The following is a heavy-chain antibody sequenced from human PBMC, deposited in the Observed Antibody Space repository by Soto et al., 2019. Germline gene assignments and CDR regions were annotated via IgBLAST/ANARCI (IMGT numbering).Heavy chain of an antibody. Sequence: QVQLVQSGADVKKPGSSVKFSCKTSGGHVGSSAISWVRQAPAQGHEWMGEIITVFDKANYAQNLQGRLTMTADEPTGTVFMQLSSLRSGDAAVYFCAILRRDCGAALDLWGLCTFVTVS. D-gene: IGHD2-21*01. CDR1: GGHVGSSA. V-gene: IGHV1-69*01. CDR3: AILRRDCGAALDL. J-gene: IGHJ3*01. CDR2: IITVFDKA.